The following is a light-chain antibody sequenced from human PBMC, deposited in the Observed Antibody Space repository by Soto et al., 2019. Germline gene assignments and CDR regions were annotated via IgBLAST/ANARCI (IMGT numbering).Light chain of an antibody. CDR2: DVS. CDR3: SSYTSSRTHV. J-gene: IGLJ1*01. Sequence: QSVLTQPASVSGSPGQSITISCTGTSSDVGGYNYVSWYQQHPGKAPKLMIYDVSNRPSGVSNRFSGSKSGNTASLTISGIQAEKEDAYYCSSYTSSRTHVFGTGTKLTVL. V-gene: IGLV2-14*01. CDR1: SSDVGGYNY.